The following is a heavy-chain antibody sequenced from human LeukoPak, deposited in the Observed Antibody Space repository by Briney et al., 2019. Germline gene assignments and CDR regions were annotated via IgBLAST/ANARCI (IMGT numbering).Heavy chain of an antibody. Sequence: QPGGSLRLSCAASGFTFSSYSMNWVRQAPGKGLEWVSYISSSSSTIYYADSVKGRFTISRDNAKNSLYLQMNSLRDEDTAVYYCARVLRGYSYGPPDYWGQGTLVTVSS. CDR3: ARVLRGYSYGPPDY. CDR1: GFTFSSYS. D-gene: IGHD5-18*01. CDR2: ISSSSSTI. V-gene: IGHV3-48*02. J-gene: IGHJ4*02.